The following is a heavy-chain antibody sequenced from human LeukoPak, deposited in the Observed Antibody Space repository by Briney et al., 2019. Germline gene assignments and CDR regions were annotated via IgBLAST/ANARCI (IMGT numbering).Heavy chain of an antibody. Sequence: GGSLRLSCAASGFTFSSYNMIWVRQAPGKGLEWVSYISSTSSTIQYADSVKGRFTISRDNAKNSLYLQMNSLRAEDTAVYYCAREPHAFDIWGQGTMVTVSS. CDR1: GFTFSSYN. V-gene: IGHV3-48*01. CDR3: AREPHAFDI. J-gene: IGHJ3*02. CDR2: ISSTSSTI.